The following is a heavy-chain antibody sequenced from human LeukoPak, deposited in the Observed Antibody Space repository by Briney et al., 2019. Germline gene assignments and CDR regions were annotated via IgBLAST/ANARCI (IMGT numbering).Heavy chain of an antibody. J-gene: IGHJ6*03. Sequence: GESLKISCKGSGYSFTSYWIGWVRQMPGKGLEWMGIIYPGDSDTRYSPSFQGQVTISADKSISTAYLQWSSLKASDTAMYYRARHPHCSSTSCDYYYYMDVWGKGTTVTVSS. CDR3: ARHPHCSSTSCDYYYYMDV. CDR1: GYSFTSYW. D-gene: IGHD2-2*01. CDR2: IYPGDSDT. V-gene: IGHV5-51*01.